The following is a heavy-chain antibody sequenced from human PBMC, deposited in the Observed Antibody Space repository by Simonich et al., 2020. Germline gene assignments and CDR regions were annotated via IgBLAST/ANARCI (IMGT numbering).Heavy chain of an antibody. CDR3: ARDYSNYDAFDI. V-gene: IGHV3-74*01. CDR1: GFTFSSYW. CDR2: INNDGNSK. J-gene: IGHJ3*02. D-gene: IGHD4-4*01. Sequence: EVQLVESGGGLVQPGGSLRLSCAASGFTFSSYWVHWVRQAPGKGLGGCSRINNDGNSKSYADSVKGRFTISRDNAKNTLYLQMNSLRAEDTAVYYCARDYSNYDAFDIWGQGTMVTVSS.